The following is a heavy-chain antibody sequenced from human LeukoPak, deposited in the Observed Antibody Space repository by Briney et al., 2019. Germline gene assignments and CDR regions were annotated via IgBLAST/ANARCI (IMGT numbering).Heavy chain of an antibody. V-gene: IGHV4-34*01. Sequence: SETLSLTCAVYGGSFSGYYRSWIRQPPGKGLEWIGEINHSGSTNYNPSLQSRVTISVDTSKNQFPLKLSSVTAADTAVYYCARDGEMGTIENYFDYWGQGTLVTVSS. CDR1: GGSFSGYY. CDR3: ARDGEMGTIENYFDY. J-gene: IGHJ4*02. D-gene: IGHD5-24*01. CDR2: INHSGST.